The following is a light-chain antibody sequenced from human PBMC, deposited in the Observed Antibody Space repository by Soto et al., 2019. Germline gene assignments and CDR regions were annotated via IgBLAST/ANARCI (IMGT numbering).Light chain of an antibody. CDR2: AAS. CDR3: QKHDSVPLT. Sequence: DVQMTQSPSSLSASVGDRVTITCRASQDISNYLAWLQQKPGKVPKLLIYAASTLQRGVPSRFSGGGSGTDFTLTISSLQPEDVATYYCQKHDSVPLTFGPGTKVNI. J-gene: IGKJ3*01. CDR1: QDISNY. V-gene: IGKV1-27*01.